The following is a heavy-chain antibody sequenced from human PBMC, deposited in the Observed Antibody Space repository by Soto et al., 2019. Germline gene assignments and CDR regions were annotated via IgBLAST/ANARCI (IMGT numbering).Heavy chain of an antibody. V-gene: IGHV3-23*01. CDR2: ISGSGGST. J-gene: IGHJ4*02. Sequence: EVQLLESGGGLVQPGGSLRLSCAASGFTFSSYAMSWVRQAPGKGLEWVSAISGSGGSTYYADSVKGRFTISRDNSKNTLYLQMTSLRAEDTAVYYCAKARYSGYDPYYFDYWGQGTLVTVSS. CDR3: AKARYSGYDPYYFDY. CDR1: GFTFSSYA. D-gene: IGHD5-12*01.